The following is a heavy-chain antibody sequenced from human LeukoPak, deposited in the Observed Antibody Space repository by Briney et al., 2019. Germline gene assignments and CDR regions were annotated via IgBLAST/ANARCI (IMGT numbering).Heavy chain of an antibody. D-gene: IGHD6-19*01. V-gene: IGHV1-46*01. CDR1: GYTFTSYY. CDR2: INPSGGST. CDR3: ARDPRIAVAGKYCDY. Sequence: ASVKVSCRASGYTFTSYYMHWVRQAPGQGLEWMGIINPSGGSTSYAQKFQGRVTMTRDTSTSTVYMELSSLRSEDTAVYYCARDPRIAVAGKYCDYWGQGTLVTVSS. J-gene: IGHJ4*02.